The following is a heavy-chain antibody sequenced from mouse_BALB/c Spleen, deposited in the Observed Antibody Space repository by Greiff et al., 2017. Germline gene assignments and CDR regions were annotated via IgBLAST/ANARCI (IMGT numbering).Heavy chain of an antibody. V-gene: IGHV14-3*02. CDR3: ARAVVAPYFDY. J-gene: IGHJ2*01. CDR1: GFNIKDTY. Sequence: VQLQQSGAELVKPGASVKLSCTASGFNIKDTYMHWVKQRPEQGLEWIGRIDPANGNTKYDPKFQGKATITADTSSNTAYLQLSSLTSEDTAVYYCARAVVAPYFDYWGQGTTLTVSS. D-gene: IGHD1-1*01. CDR2: IDPANGNT.